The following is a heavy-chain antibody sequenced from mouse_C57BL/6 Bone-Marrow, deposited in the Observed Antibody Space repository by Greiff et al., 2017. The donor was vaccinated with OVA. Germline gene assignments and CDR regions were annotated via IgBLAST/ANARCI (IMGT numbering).Heavy chain of an antibody. CDR3: ARSPRSYYFDY. V-gene: IGHV7-3*01. J-gene: IGHJ2*01. CDR2: IRNKANGYTT. CDR1: GFTFTDYY. D-gene: IGHD2-10*02. Sequence: EVKLMESGGGLVQPGGSLSLSCAASGFTFTDYYMSWVRQPPGKALEWLGFIRNKANGYTTEYSASVKGRFTISRDNSQSILYLQMNALRAEDSATYYCARSPRSYYFDYWGQGTTLTVSS.